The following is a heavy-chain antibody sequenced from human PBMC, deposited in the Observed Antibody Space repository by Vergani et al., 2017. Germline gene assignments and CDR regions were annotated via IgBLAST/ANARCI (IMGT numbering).Heavy chain of an antibody. CDR3: ARAGSAINWFDP. Sequence: QVQLQQWGAGLLKPSETLSLTCAVYGGSFSGYYWSWIRQPPGKGLEWIGEINHSGSTNYNPSLKSRVTISVDTSKNQFSLKLSYVTAADTAVYYCARAGSAINWFDPWGQGTLVTVSS. CDR2: INHSGST. V-gene: IGHV4-34*01. J-gene: IGHJ5*02. CDR1: GGSFSGYY. D-gene: IGHD6-19*01.